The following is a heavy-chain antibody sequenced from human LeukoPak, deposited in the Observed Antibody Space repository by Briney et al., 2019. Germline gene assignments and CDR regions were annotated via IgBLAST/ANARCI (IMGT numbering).Heavy chain of an antibody. Sequence: GGSLRLSCAASGFTFSSYWMSWVRQAPGKGLEWVANIKQDGSEKYYVDSVKGRFTISRDNAKNSLYLQMNSLRAEDTAVYYCARVRRIVVVVAATRAFDIWGQGTMVTVSS. CDR2: IKQDGSEK. J-gene: IGHJ3*02. CDR3: ARVRRIVVVVAATRAFDI. CDR1: GFTFSSYW. D-gene: IGHD2-15*01. V-gene: IGHV3-7*01.